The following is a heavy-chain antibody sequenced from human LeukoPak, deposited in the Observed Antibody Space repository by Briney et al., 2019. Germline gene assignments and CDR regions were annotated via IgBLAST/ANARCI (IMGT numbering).Heavy chain of an antibody. CDR3: AKGIAVAVYYFDY. D-gene: IGHD6-19*01. CDR2: ISGSGGST. J-gene: IGHJ4*02. CDR1: GFTFSSYA. V-gene: IGHV3-23*01. Sequence: GGSLRLSCAVSGFTFSSYAMSWVRQAPGKGLEWVSAISGSGGSTYYADSVKGRFTISRDNSKNTLYLQMNSLRAEDTAVYYCAKGIAVAVYYFDYWGQGTLVTVSS.